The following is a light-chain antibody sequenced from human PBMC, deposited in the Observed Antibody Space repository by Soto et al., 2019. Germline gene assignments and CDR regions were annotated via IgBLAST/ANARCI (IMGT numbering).Light chain of an antibody. J-gene: IGKJ1*01. CDR1: QSVSSY. CDR2: DAS. CDR3: QERSNWRPTWT. V-gene: IGKV3-11*01. Sequence: EIVLTQSPATLSLSPGERATLSCRASQSVSSYLAWYQQKPGQAPRLLIYDASNRATGIPARFSGSGSGTDFTLAISSLEPEDCAVYYWQERSNWRPTWTFGQGTKVEIK.